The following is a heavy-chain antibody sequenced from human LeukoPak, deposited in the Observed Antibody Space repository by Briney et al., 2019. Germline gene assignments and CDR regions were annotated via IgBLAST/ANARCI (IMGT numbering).Heavy chain of an antibody. V-gene: IGHV3-48*04. D-gene: IGHD4-17*01. CDR2: ISSSGSTI. Sequence: QPGGSLRLSCAASEFIFTNYGMSWVRQGPGKGLEWVSYISSSGSTIYYADSVKGRFTISRDNAKNSLYLQMNSLRAEDTAVYYCARGRHGDYVYYYYYMDVWGKGTTVTVSS. CDR3: ARGRHGDYVYYYYYMDV. J-gene: IGHJ6*03. CDR1: EFIFTNYG.